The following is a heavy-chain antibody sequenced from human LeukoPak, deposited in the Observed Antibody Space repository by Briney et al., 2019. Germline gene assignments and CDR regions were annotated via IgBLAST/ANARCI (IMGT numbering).Heavy chain of an antibody. V-gene: IGHV3-33*01. Sequence: GRSLRLSCAASGFTFSSYGMHWVRQAPGKGLEWVAVIWYDGSNKYYADSVKGRFTISRDNSKNTLYPQMNSLRAEDTAVYYCARDMSGSLDYWGQGTLVTVSS. CDR2: IWYDGSNK. CDR3: ARDMSGSLDY. D-gene: IGHD1-26*01. CDR1: GFTFSSYG. J-gene: IGHJ4*02.